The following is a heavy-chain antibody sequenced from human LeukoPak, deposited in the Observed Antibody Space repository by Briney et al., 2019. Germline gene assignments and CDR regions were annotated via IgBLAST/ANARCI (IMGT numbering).Heavy chain of an antibody. CDR3: ARDQFLDS. Sequence: PGGSLRLSCAASGFRFSDYYMSWIRQAPGKGLEWVSSISRGGNSKYSADSVKGRFTISRDNAKISLDLQMDSLRPEDTAVYYCARDQFLDSWGQGTLVTVSS. CDR1: GFRFSDYY. V-gene: IGHV3-11*01. CDR2: ISRGGNSK. J-gene: IGHJ4*02.